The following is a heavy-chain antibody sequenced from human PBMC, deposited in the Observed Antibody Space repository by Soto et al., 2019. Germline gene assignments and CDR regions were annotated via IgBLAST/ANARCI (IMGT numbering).Heavy chain of an antibody. V-gene: IGHV3-9*01. CDR2: ISWNSEKI. J-gene: IGHJ3*02. D-gene: IGHD2-8*01. CDR1: GFNFEDCA. Sequence: PGGSLRLSCVASGFNFEDCAMHWVRQAPGKGLEWVSGISWNSEKIDYADPVRGRFTISRDNAKKSLFLQMNSLRREDTASYYCAKGGLNGSEDFDIWGRGTKVTVSS. CDR3: AKGGLNGSEDFDI.